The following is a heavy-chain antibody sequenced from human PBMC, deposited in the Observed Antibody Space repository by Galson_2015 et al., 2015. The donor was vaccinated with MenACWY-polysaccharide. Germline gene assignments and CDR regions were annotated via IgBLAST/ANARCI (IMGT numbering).Heavy chain of an antibody. V-gene: IGHV4-34*01. CDR3: VREVASAHVTFDF. Sequence: SESLSLTCAVFDGSFSAFFWSWISQHPGEGLEWIGEMWHSGGTNYNPSLKSRVSISVDTSKNQLSLKLYSVTAADTAGYYCVREVASAHVTFDFWGQGTVYTVSS. D-gene: IGHD3-10*02. J-gene: IGHJ3*01. CDR2: MWHSGGT. CDR1: DGSFSAFF.